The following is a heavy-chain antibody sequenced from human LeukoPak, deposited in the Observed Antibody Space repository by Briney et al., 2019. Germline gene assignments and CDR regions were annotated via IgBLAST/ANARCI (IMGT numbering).Heavy chain of an antibody. CDR3: ARDLREQAIDY. D-gene: IGHD1-26*01. Sequence: GGSLRLSCAASGSTFSSYTMDWVRQAPGKGLEWVSYISSASTNIYYADSVKGRFTISRDNAKNSLYLQMNSLRAEDTAVYYCARDLREQAIDYWGQGTLVTVSS. CDR2: ISSASTNI. CDR1: GSTFSSYT. V-gene: IGHV3-48*01. J-gene: IGHJ4*02.